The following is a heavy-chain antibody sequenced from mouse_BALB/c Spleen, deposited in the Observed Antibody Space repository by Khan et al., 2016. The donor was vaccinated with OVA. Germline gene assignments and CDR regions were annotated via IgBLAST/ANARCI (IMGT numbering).Heavy chain of an antibody. Sequence: VELKQSGPGLVQPSQSLSITYTVSGFSLTTYGVHWVRQSPGKGLEWLGVIWSGGSTDYNAPFISRLSISKDSSKSQVFFKMNSLQVNDTAIYYCARNYDYDEGLAYWGQGTLVTVSA. D-gene: IGHD2-4*01. CDR2: IWSGGST. CDR3: ARNYDYDEGLAY. V-gene: IGHV2-2*02. J-gene: IGHJ3*01. CDR1: GFSLTTYG.